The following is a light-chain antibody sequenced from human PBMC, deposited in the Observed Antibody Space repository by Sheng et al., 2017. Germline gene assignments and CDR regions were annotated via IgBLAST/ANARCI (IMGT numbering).Light chain of an antibody. CDR1: NIGSKG. CDR2: DDS. V-gene: IGLV3-21*01. J-gene: IGLJ3*02. Sequence: SYVLTQPPSVSVAPGKTATVTCGGDNIGSKGVHWYQQKPGQAPVLVVYDDSDRPSGIPERFSGSNSGNTAALTISRVEAADEADYYCQVWDSSRDQGVFGGGTKSDRP. CDR3: QVWDSSRDQGV.